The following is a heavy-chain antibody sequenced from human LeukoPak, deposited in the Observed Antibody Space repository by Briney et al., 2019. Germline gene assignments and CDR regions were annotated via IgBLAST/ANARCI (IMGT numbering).Heavy chain of an antibody. CDR3: ARDDPPYSSNYDY. V-gene: IGHV1-69*04. J-gene: IGHJ4*02. CDR1: RGTFSSYA. D-gene: IGHD6-13*01. Sequence: GASVKVSCKASRGTFSSYAISWVRQAPGQGLEWMGRIIPILGIANYAQKFQGRVTITADKSTSTAYMELSSLRSEDTAVYYCARDDPPYSSNYDYWGQGTLVTVSS. CDR2: IIPILGIA.